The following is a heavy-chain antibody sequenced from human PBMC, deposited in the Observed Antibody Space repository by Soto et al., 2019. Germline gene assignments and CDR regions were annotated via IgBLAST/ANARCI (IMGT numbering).Heavy chain of an antibody. D-gene: IGHD2-21*02. J-gene: IGHJ4*02. CDR3: AGGNCDGDCYFDY. V-gene: IGHV1-46*01. CDR1: GYTFTGYY. Sequence: QVKLVQSGTEVKKPGASVKISCKASGYTFTGYYIYWVRQAPGQGLEFMGAINSGGGNTDYAQKFQGRVTGTTDTSTSTVYMELTSLRFDDTAVYDCAGGNCDGDCYFDYWGQGTLVTVSS. CDR2: INSGGGNT.